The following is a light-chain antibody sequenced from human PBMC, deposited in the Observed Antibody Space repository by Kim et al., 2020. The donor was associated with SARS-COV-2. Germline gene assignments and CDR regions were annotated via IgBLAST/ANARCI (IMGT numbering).Light chain of an antibody. CDR2: HDI. J-gene: IGLJ2*01. V-gene: IGLV3-1*01. CDR1: KLVYIY. CDR3: PAWASSTVV. Sequence: SYELTQPPSVSVSPGQTAIIPCSGDKLVYIYACRYQQTPVQSPVLVINHDIKRPSGIPERFSSSNSGNTTSLTINGTPVMDDADYYLPAWASSTVVVGGG.